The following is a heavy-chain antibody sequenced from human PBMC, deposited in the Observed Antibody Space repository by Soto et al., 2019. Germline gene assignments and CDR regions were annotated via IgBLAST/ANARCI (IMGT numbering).Heavy chain of an antibody. Sequence: EQLVQSGTEVKRAGESLRISCKGSGYSFTNYWIYWVRQMPGKGLEWMGKIDPSDSYTNYNPSFQGHVTISTDKSVSTAYLHWSSLQASDTAIYYCARQLVPTSPFDSWGQGTLVTVSS. V-gene: IGHV5-10-1*01. CDR3: ARQLVPTSPFDS. CDR2: IDPSDSYT. CDR1: GYSFTNYW. J-gene: IGHJ4*02. D-gene: IGHD1-1*01.